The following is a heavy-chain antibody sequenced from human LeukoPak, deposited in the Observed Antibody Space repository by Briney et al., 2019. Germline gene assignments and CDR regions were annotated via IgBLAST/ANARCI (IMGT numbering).Heavy chain of an antibody. D-gene: IGHD2-2*01. CDR2: INWNGGST. V-gene: IGHV3-20*01. CDR3: ARVVVVTYGMDV. J-gene: IGHJ6*02. CDR1: GFTFDDYG. Sequence: GGSLRLSCAASGFTFDDYGMSWVRQAPGKGLEWVSGINWNGGSTGYADSVKGRSTISRDNAKNSLYLQMNSLRAEDTALYHCARVVVVTYGMDVWGQGTTVTVSS.